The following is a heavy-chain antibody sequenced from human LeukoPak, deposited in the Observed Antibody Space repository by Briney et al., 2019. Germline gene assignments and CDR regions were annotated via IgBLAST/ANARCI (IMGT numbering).Heavy chain of an antibody. Sequence: TPSETLSLTCTVSGGSISSSSYYWGWIRQPPGKGLEWIGNIYSSGNTYYNASLKSRVTMYIDTSKNQFSLKLSSVTAADTALFFCASSIRTTFDNWGQGTLVTVSS. CDR3: ASSIRTTFDN. J-gene: IGHJ4*02. CDR1: GGSISSSSYY. CDR2: IYSSGNT. V-gene: IGHV4-39*01. D-gene: IGHD1-1*01.